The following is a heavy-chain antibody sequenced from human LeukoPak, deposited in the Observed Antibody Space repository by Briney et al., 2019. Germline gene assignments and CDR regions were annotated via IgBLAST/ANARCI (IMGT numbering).Heavy chain of an antibody. D-gene: IGHD3-22*01. Sequence: PGGSLRLSCAASGFTFTSYSMDWVRQAPGKGLEWVSYISVSGNTKYYADSVKGRFTISRDDAKNTLYLQMNSLRDEDTAVYCCAMDRGSYYDKFDCWGQGTLVTVSS. J-gene: IGHJ4*02. CDR2: ISVSGNTK. V-gene: IGHV3-48*02. CDR1: GFTFTSYS. CDR3: AMDRGSYYDKFDC.